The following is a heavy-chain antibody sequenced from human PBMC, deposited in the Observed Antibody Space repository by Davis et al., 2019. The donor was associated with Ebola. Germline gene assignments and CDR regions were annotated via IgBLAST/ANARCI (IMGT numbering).Heavy chain of an antibody. CDR3: ARDALYYDILTGPPYFDY. CDR2: ISSSSSYI. CDR1: GFTFSSYS. V-gene: IGHV3-21*01. D-gene: IGHD3-9*01. Sequence: GESLKISCAASGFTFSSYSMNWVRQAPGKGLEWVSSISSSSSYIYYADSVKGRFTISRDNAKNSLYLQMNSLRAEDTAVYYCARDALYYDILTGPPYFDYWGQGTLVTVSS. J-gene: IGHJ4*02.